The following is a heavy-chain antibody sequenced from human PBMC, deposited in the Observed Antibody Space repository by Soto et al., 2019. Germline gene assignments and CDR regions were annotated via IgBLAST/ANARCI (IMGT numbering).Heavy chain of an antibody. CDR1: GFSLSTSGMC. CDR3: ARTTYSSSLYYYYYYGMDV. CDR2: IDWDDDK. Sequence: SGPTLVNPTQTLTLTCTFSGFSLSTSGMCVSWIRQPPGKALEWLALIDWDDDKYYSTSLKTRLTISKDTSKNQVVLTMTNMDPVDTATYYCARTTYSSSLYYYYYYGMDVWGQGTTVTVSS. D-gene: IGHD6-13*01. V-gene: IGHV2-70*01. J-gene: IGHJ6*02.